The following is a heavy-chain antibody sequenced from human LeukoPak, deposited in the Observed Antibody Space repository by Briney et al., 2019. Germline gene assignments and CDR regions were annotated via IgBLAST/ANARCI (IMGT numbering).Heavy chain of an antibody. D-gene: IGHD3-9*01. V-gene: IGHV4-4*02. Sequence: SGTLSLTRAVSGGSISSSNWWSWVRQPPGKGLEWIGEIYHSGSTNYNPSLKSRVTISVDKSKNQFSLKLSSVTAADTAVYYCARDRYDILTGWALYGMDVWGKGTTVTVSS. CDR3: ARDRYDILTGWALYGMDV. J-gene: IGHJ6*04. CDR1: GGSISSSNW. CDR2: IYHSGST.